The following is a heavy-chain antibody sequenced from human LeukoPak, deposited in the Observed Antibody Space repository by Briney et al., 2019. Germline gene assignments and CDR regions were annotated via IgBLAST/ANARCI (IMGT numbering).Heavy chain of an antibody. D-gene: IGHD1-1*01. CDR1: AFIFSGHW. J-gene: IGHJ6*02. CDR2: IKEDGSER. CDR3: ARVLERRLDYYYGMDV. Sequence: GGSLRLSCEGSAFIFSGHWMNWVRQTPGKGLEWVASIKEDGSERQYVDSVKGRFSISRDNTKGSLFLQLNSLRAEDTAVYYCARVLERRLDYYYGMDVWGQGTTVTVSS. V-gene: IGHV3-7*03.